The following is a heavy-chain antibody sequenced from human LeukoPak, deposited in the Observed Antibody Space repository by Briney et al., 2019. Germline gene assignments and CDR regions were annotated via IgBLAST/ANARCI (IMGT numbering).Heavy chain of an antibody. CDR3: AREWTGDSYDYYYGMDV. J-gene: IGHJ6*02. Sequence: SVNVSCEASGGTFSSYAISWVRQAPGPGLEWMGRIIPIFGIANYAQKFQGRVTITADKSTSTAYMELSSLRSEDTAVYYCAREWTGDSYDYYYGMDVWGQGTTVTVSS. CDR1: GGTFSSYA. V-gene: IGHV1-69*04. CDR2: IIPIFGIA. D-gene: IGHD5-18*01.